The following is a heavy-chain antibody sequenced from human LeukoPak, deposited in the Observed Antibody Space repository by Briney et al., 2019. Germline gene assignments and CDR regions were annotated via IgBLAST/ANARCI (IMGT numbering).Heavy chain of an antibody. CDR2: IRSNAYGGAT. CDR3: TRGSNRDDSSDLDC. Sequence: GGSLRLSCAASGFNFNNAWMNWARQAPGKGLEWVGRIRSNAYGGATESAAPVTGRFTISRDDSENTLYLQMNSLKIEDTAVYYCTRGSNRDDSSDLDCWGQGTLVTVSS. J-gene: IGHJ4*02. V-gene: IGHV3-15*07. CDR1: GFNFNNAW. D-gene: IGHD3-22*01.